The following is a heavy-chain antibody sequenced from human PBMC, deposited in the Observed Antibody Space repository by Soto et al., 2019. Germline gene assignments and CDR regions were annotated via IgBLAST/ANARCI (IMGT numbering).Heavy chain of an antibody. CDR2: IDYTGNT. D-gene: IGHD3-9*01. V-gene: IGHV4-39*07. J-gene: IGHJ5*02. CDR3: ARTPNIYSLTRFEP. Sequence: SETLSPTCTVPGGSISSSSYSWGCIRQPPGKGLEWIASIDYTGNTFYNPSLTSRVTLSIEKSKNQFFLNLTSVTAADTAVYYCARTPNIYSLTRFEPLGQRSWVTVPS. CDR1: GGSISSSSYS.